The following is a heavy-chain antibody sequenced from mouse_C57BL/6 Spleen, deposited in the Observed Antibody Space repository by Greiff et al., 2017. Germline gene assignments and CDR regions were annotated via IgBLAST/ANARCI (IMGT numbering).Heavy chain of an antibody. CDR2: IYPGDGDT. Sequence: VKLMESGPELVKPGASVKISCKASGYAFSSSWMNWVKQRPGKGLEWIGRIYPGDGDTNYNGKFKGKATLTADKSSSTAYMQLSSLTSEDSAVYFCARPVYYDYDTWYFDVWGTGTTVTVSS. J-gene: IGHJ1*03. CDR3: ARPVYYDYDTWYFDV. V-gene: IGHV1-82*01. CDR1: GYAFSSSW. D-gene: IGHD2-4*01.